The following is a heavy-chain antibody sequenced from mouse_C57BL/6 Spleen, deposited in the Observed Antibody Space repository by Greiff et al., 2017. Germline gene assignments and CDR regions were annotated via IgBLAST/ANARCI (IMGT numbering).Heavy chain of an antibody. CDR2: IYPGSGST. J-gene: IGHJ2*01. Sequence: VQLQQPGAELVKPGASVKMSCTASGYTFTSYWITWVKQRPGQGLEWIGDIYPGSGSTNYNEKFKSKATLTVDTSSSTAYMQLSSLTSEDAAVYYCARGDGSSYKGYFDYWGQGTTLTVSS. CDR3: ARGDGSSYKGYFDY. V-gene: IGHV1-55*01. CDR1: GYTFTSYW. D-gene: IGHD1-1*01.